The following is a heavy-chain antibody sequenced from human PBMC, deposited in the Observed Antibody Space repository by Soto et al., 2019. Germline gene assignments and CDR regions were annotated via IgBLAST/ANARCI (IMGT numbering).Heavy chain of an antibody. V-gene: IGHV5-51*01. CDR2: IYPGDSDT. CDR1: GYSFTSYW. J-gene: IGHJ5*02. D-gene: IGHD3-3*01. Sequence: GESLKTSCKGSGYSFTSYWIGWVRQMPGKGLEWMGIIYPGDSDTRYSPSFQGQVTISADKSISTAYLQWSSLKASDTAMYYCARRYYDFWSGYHYYWFDPWGQGTLVTVSS. CDR3: ARRYYDFWSGYHYYWFDP.